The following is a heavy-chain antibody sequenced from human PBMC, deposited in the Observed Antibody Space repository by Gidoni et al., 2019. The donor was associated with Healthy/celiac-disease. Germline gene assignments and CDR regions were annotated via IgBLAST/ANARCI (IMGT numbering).Heavy chain of an antibody. D-gene: IGHD2-15*01. CDR1: GFTFSSYA. V-gene: IGHV3-23*01. J-gene: IGHJ1*01. CDR2: IIGSGGST. CDR3: AKEGKLGYCSGGSCLQYFQH. Sequence: EVQLLESGGGLVQPGGSLRLSCAASGFTFSSYAMSWVRQAPGKGLELVSAIIGSGGSTYYADSVKGRFTISRDNSKNTLYLQMNSLRAEDTAVYYCAKEGKLGYCSGGSCLQYFQHWGQGTLVTVSS.